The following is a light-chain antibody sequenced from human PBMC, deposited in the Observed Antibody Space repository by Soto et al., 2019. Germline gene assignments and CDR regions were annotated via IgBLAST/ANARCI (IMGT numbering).Light chain of an antibody. CDR1: NIGSKS. CDR2: YDS. J-gene: IGLJ1*01. Sequence: SYELTQPPSVSVAPGETARITCGGNNIGSKSVHWYQQKPGQAPVLVIYYDSDRPSGIPERFSGSNSGNTATLTISRVEAGDDADYYCQVWDSSSDPRGVFGTGTKLTVL. CDR3: QVWDSSSDPRGV. V-gene: IGLV3-21*04.